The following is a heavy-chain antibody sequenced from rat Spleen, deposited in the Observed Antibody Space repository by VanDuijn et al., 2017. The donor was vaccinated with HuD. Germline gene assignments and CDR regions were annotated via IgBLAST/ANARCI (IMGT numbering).Heavy chain of an antibody. CDR1: GFTFSNYG. J-gene: IGHJ2*01. Sequence: EVQLVESGGGLVQPGRSLKLSCAASGFTFSNYGMAWVRQAPTKGLEWVATITTGSGNTYYRDSVKGRFTISRDNAKSTLYLHMDSLTSEDTATYYCATGPRILRLDWFAYWGQGVTVTVSS. CDR2: ITTGSGNT. CDR3: ATGPRILRLDWFAY. V-gene: IGHV5S13*01. D-gene: IGHD1-6*01.